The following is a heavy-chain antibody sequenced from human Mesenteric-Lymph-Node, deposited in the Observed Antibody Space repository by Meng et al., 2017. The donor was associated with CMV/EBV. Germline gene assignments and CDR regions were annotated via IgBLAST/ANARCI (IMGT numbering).Heavy chain of an antibody. Sequence: GESLKISCAASGFTFSSYGMNWVRQAPGKGLEWVASINQDVSEQCYVDSVKGRFTISRDNAKNSLYLQMNSLRAEDTAVYYCAAYSTSQRAFEIWAQGTKVTVSS. V-gene: IGHV3-7*01. D-gene: IGHD6-13*01. CDR1: GFTFSSYG. J-gene: IGHJ3*02. CDR3: AAYSTSQRAFEI. CDR2: INQDVSEQ.